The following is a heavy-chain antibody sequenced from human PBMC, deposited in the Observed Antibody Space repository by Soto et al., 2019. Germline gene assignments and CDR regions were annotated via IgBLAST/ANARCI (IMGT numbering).Heavy chain of an antibody. CDR2: TYYRSKWYN. CDR3: AKDSTVTTSLYSYYYGLDV. J-gene: IGHJ6*02. D-gene: IGHD4-17*01. V-gene: IGHV6-1*01. Sequence: SQTLSLTCAISGDSVSSNSAAWNWIRQSPSRGLEWLGRTYYRSKWYNDYAVSVKSRITINPDTSKNQFSLQLNSVTPEDTALYYCAKDSTVTTSLYSYYYGLDVWGQGTTVTVSS. CDR1: GDSVSSNSAA.